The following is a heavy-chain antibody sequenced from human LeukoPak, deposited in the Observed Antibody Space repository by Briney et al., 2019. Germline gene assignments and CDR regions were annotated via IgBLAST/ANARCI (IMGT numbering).Heavy chain of an antibody. D-gene: IGHD2-2*01. CDR2: IIPILGVA. CDR1: GGTFSSYA. CDR3: ARFSVPAAIPHKNYYYYYGMDV. V-gene: IGHV1-69*04. Sequence: SVKVSCKASGGTFSSYAISWVRQAPGQGLEWMGRIIPILGVANYAQKFQGRVTITADKSTSTAYMELSSLRSDDTAVYYCARFSVPAAIPHKNYYYYYGMDVWGQGTTVTVSS. J-gene: IGHJ6*02.